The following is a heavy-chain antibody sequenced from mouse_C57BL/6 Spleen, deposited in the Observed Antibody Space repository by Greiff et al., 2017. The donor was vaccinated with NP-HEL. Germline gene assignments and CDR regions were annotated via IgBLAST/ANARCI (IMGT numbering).Heavy chain of an antibody. CDR2: IYPGDGDT. J-gene: IGHJ4*01. V-gene: IGHV1-80*01. CDR1: GYAFSSYW. CDR3: AYYGNYGYAMDY. Sequence: VQLQQSGAELVKPGASVKISCKASGYAFSSYWMNWVKQRPGKGLEWIGQIYPGDGDTNYNGKFKGKATLTADKSSSTAYMQLSSLTSEDSAVYFCAYYGNYGYAMDYWGQGTSVTVSS. D-gene: IGHD2-1*01.